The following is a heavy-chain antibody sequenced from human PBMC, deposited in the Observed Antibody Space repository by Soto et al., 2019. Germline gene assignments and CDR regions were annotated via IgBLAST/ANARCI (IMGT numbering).Heavy chain of an antibody. CDR3: AKAAATYYCSGGYCYNYYFAS. D-gene: IGHD2-15*01. CDR1: GFTFSNYD. CDR2: ISYDGSNK. Sequence: QVQLVESGGGVIQPGRSLRLSCAASGFTFSNYDMHWVRQAPGKGLEWVAVISYDGSNKYYADSVRGRFTISRDNSKNTLYLQMNSLRADDTAVYYCAKAAATYYCSGGYCYNYYFASWGQGTLVTVSS. J-gene: IGHJ4*02. V-gene: IGHV3-30*18.